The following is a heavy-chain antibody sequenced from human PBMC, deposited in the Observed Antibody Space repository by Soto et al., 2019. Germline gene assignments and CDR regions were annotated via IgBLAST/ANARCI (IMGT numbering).Heavy chain of an antibody. CDR2: IKSKTDGGTT. D-gene: IGHD3-10*01. CDR3: TTALGGWFGDSFSYGMDV. Sequence: EVQLVESGGGLVKPGGSLRLSCAASGFTFSNAWMNWVRQAPGKGLEWVGRIKSKTDGGTTDYAAPVKGRFTISRDDSKNTLYLQMNSLKTEDTAVYYCTTALGGWFGDSFSYGMDVWGQGTTVTVSS. CDR1: GFTFSNAW. V-gene: IGHV3-15*07. J-gene: IGHJ6*02.